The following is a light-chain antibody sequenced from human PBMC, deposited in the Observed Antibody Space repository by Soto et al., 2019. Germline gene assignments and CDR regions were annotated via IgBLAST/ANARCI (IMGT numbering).Light chain of an antibody. Sequence: DIQMTQSPSTLSASVGDRVTITCRASQSISSWLAWYQQKSGKAPKLLIYKASSLESGVPSRFSGSGSGTEFTLTISSLQPDDFATYYCQQYNSYSHTFGQGTQL. J-gene: IGKJ2*01. V-gene: IGKV1-5*03. CDR1: QSISSW. CDR2: KAS. CDR3: QQYNSYSHT.